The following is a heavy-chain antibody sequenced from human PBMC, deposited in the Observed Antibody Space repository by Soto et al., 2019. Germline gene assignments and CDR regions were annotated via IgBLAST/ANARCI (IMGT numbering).Heavy chain of an antibody. CDR2: IYYSGIT. V-gene: IGHV4-39*01. Sequence: SETLSLTCTVSGGSISSSIYYWGWIRHPPGKGLEWIGSIYYSGITYYNPSLKSRVTISVDTSKNQFSLKLSSVTAADTAVYYCARQRGIAAAGNFFDYWGQGTLVTVSS. CDR1: GGSISSSIYY. D-gene: IGHD6-13*01. J-gene: IGHJ4*02. CDR3: ARQRGIAAAGNFFDY.